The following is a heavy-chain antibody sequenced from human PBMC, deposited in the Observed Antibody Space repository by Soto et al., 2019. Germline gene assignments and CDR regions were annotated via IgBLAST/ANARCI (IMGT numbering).Heavy chain of an antibody. CDR3: ARELGRRTTGYCSSTSCYTVLAFDI. V-gene: IGHV1-2*04. Sequence: ASVKVSCKASGYTFTGYYMHWVRQAPGQGLEWMGWINPNSGGTNYAQKFQGWVTMTRDTSISTAYMELRRLRSDDTAVYYCARELGRRTTGYCSSTSCYTVLAFDIWGQGTMVTVSS. D-gene: IGHD2-2*02. J-gene: IGHJ3*02. CDR2: INPNSGGT. CDR1: GYTFTGYY.